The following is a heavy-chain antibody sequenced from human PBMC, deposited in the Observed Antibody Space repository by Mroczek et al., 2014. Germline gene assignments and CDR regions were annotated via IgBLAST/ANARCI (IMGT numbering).Heavy chain of an antibody. D-gene: IGHD3-22*01. J-gene: IGHJ3*02. Sequence: GEGLVRALGGVPGRRLLVQPLDSPLAACHELGPPGVQGRGVEWVSAISGSGGSTYYADSVKGRFTISRDNSKNTLYLQMNSLRAEDTAVYYCARPWSSVITMIVVGAGAFDIWGQGTMVTVSS. V-gene: IGHV3-23*01. CDR1: DSPLAAC. CDR3: ARPWSSVITMIVVGAGAFDI. CDR2: ISGSGGST.